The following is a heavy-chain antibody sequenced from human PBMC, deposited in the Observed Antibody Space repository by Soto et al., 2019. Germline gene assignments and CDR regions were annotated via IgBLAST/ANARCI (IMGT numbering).Heavy chain of an antibody. J-gene: IGHJ6*02. CDR2: IHTCGETT. D-gene: IGHD6-19*01. V-gene: IGHV3-64D*06. Sequence: TGGSLRLSCSASGFTFKSHAMHWVRQAPGKGLEYVSSIHTCGETTFYADAVKGRFIVSRDNSNNTLDLQMTSLKYEDSGVYYCVKGRAKHCSGRTCGLWMDLWGQGTTVTVSS. CDR3: VKGRAKHCSGRTCGLWMDL. CDR1: GFTFKSHA.